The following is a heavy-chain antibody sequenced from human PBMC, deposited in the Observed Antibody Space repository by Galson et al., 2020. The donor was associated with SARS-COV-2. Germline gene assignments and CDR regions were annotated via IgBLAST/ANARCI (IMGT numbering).Heavy chain of an antibody. CDR1: GFTFSDYY. Sequence: NSGGSLRLSCAASGFTFSDYYMSWIRQAPGKGLEWVSYISSSGSTIYYADSVKGRFTISRDNAKNSLYLQMNSLRAEDTAVYFCARVKAEKVMIVVVSQYYFDYWGQGTLVTVSS. CDR3: ARVKAEKVMIVVVSQYYFDY. D-gene: IGHD3-22*01. V-gene: IGHV3-11*01. J-gene: IGHJ4*02. CDR2: ISSSGSTI.